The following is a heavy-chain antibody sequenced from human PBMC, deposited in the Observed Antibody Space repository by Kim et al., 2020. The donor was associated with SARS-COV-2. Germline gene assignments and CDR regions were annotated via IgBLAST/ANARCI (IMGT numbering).Heavy chain of an antibody. D-gene: IGHD3-22*01. Sequence: AQKFQGRVSMTRDTSISTAYMELSSLRSEDTAVYYCAKDYYDSGGYYWREYWGQGTLVTVSS. CDR3: AKDYYDSGGYYWREY. V-gene: IGHV1-8*01. J-gene: IGHJ4*02.